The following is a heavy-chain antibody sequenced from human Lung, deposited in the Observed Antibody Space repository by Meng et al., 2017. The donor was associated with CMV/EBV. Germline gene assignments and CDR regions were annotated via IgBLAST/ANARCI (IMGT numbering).Heavy chain of an antibody. J-gene: IGHJ6*02. CDR3: ARDRPTHLIYCSNDNCYSNAMDV. D-gene: IGHD2-2*01. CDR2: ISSSGSTV. V-gene: IGHV3-48*03. CDR1: GFTFSSYE. Sequence: SXKISXTASGFTFSSYEMNWVRQAPGKGLEWVSYISSSGSTVSYGDSVKGRFTISRDNAKNSLYLQMNSLRAEDTAVYYCARDRPTHLIYCSNDNCYSNAMDVWGQGTXVTVSS.